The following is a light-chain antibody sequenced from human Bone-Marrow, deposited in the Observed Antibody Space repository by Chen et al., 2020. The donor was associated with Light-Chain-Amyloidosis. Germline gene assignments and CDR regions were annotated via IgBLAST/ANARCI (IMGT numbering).Light chain of an antibody. CDR3: CSYAGSSPYV. Sequence: QSALTQPRSVSGSPGQSVTISCTGTNSDVGGYESVSWYQQHPGKAPKFLIYDVNKRPSGVPDRFSGSKSGNSASLTISGLQTEDEADYFCCSYAGSSPYVFGAGTTVTVL. V-gene: IGLV2-11*01. CDR1: NSDVGGYES. J-gene: IGLJ1*01. CDR2: DVN.